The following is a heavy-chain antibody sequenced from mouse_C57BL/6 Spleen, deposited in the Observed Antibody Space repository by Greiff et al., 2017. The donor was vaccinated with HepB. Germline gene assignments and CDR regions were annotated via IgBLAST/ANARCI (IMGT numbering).Heavy chain of an antibody. D-gene: IGHD2-4*01. CDR3: ARKSPYDYDGRGYAMDY. J-gene: IGHJ4*01. V-gene: IGHV1-39*01. CDR2: INPNYGTT. CDR1: GYSFTDYN. Sequence: EVQLQQSGPELVKPGASVKISCKASGYSFTDYNMNWVKQSNGKSLEWIGVINPNYGTTSYNQKFKGKATLTVDQSSSTAYMQLNSLTSEDSAVYYCARKSPYDYDGRGYAMDYWGQGTSVTVSS.